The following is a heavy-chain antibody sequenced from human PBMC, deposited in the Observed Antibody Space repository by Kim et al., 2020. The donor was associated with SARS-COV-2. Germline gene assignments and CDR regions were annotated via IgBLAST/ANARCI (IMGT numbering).Heavy chain of an antibody. CDR3: ARGQAVDY. Sequence: SETLSLTCTVAGYSINSGYYWGWSRQHPGRGLEWIGSIYQSGTTYYNPSLKSRVTISVDTSKNQFSLRLRSVTAADTAVYYCARGQAVDYWGQGTLVTVSS. CDR2: IYQSGTT. CDR1: GYSINSGYY. V-gene: IGHV4-38-2*02. J-gene: IGHJ4*02.